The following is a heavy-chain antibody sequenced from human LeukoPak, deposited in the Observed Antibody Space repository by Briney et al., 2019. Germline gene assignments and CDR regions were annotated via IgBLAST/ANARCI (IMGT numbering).Heavy chain of an antibody. V-gene: IGHV5-51*01. CDR1: GYSFIRYW. Sequence: GESLKISCKGSGYSFIRYWIGWVRQMPGKDLEWMGIIYPGDSDTRYSPSFQGQVTISADKSISTAYLQWSSLKASDTAMYYCARHVVAPATNDYYYYMDVWGKGTTVTVSS. CDR2: IYPGDSDT. J-gene: IGHJ6*03. D-gene: IGHD2-2*01. CDR3: ARHVVAPATNDYYYYMDV.